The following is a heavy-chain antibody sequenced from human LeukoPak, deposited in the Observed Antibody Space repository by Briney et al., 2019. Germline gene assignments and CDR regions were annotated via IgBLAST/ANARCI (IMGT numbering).Heavy chain of an antibody. V-gene: IGHV7-4-1*02. CDR3: ASSDDTSGYSLY. D-gene: IGHD3-22*01. CDR1: GYTFTSYP. J-gene: IGHJ4*02. Sequence: ASVKVSCKASGYTFTSYPINWFRQAPGQGLEWMGWIDTNTGNPTYAQGFTGRFVFSLDTSVTTAYLQISSLQAEDTAVYYCASSDDTSGYSLYWGQGTLVTASS. CDR2: IDTNTGNP.